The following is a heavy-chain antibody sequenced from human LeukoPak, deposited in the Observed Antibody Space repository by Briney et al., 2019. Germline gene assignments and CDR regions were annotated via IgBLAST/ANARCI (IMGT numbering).Heavy chain of an antibody. CDR3: ARGVEPLAANTLAY. D-gene: IGHD1-14*01. CDR1: GFTVITND. J-gene: IGHJ4*02. CDR2: LYIHGNK. Sequence: PGGSLRLSCAASGFTVITNDMTWVRQAPGKGLEWVSVLYIHGNKKYADSVQGRFTISRDNSKNTLYLEMNSLSPDDTAVYYCARGVEPLAANTLAYWGQGTLVAVSA. V-gene: IGHV3-53*01.